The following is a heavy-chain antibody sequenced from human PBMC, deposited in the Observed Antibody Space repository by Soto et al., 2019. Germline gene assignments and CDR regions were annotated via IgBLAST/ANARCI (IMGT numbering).Heavy chain of an antibody. CDR1: GFTFSTYA. CDR2: ISYDSTIK. V-gene: IGHV3-30*18. J-gene: IGHJ4*02. Sequence: QVHLVESGGGVVQPGQSLRLSCAASGFTFSTYAMHWLRQAPGKGLEWVPIISYDSTIKFYGDSVKGRFTISRDNSKNTPYLQMNSLRPEDTAVYYCAKTDPGGRCSGICYPDYWGQGTLVTVSS. D-gene: IGHD2-15*01. CDR3: AKTDPGGRCSGICYPDY.